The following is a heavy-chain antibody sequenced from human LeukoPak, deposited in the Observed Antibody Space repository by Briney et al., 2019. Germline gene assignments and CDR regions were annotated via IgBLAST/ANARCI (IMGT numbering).Heavy chain of an antibody. CDR1: GFTFSSYS. CDR3: ASAYMVRGVFDY. Sequence: GGSLRLSCAASGFTFSSYSMNWVRQAPGKGLEWVSSISSSSSYIDYADSVKGRFTISRDNAKNSLYLQMNSLRAEDTAVYYCASAYMVRGVFDYWGQGTLVTVSS. J-gene: IGHJ4*02. CDR2: ISSSSSYI. V-gene: IGHV3-21*01. D-gene: IGHD3-10*01.